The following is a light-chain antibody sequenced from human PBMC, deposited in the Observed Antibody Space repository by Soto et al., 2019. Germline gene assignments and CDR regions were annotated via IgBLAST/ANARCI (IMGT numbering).Light chain of an antibody. Sequence: QSVLTQPPSASASLGASVTLTCTLSSGYSNYNVDWYQQRPGKGLRFVMRVGTGRIVGSKGDGIPDRFSVLVSGLNRYLTIKNIQEEDESDYHCGADHGSGSNFAVVFGGGTKLTVL. CDR3: GADHGSGSNFAVV. V-gene: IGLV9-49*01. CDR1: SGYSNYN. CDR2: VGTGRIVG. J-gene: IGLJ2*01.